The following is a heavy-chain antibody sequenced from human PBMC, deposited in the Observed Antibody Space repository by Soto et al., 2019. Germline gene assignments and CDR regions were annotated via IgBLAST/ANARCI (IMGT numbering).Heavy chain of an antibody. CDR2: IFYTGST. D-gene: IGHD6-19*01. Sequence: PSETLSLTCTVSGGSISGHYWIWIRQSTGKGLEWIGYIFYTGSTNYHPSLKNRVTLSVDTSKNQFSLRLRSVTAAATAVVYCGRVDSSGWSPDYWGQGTRGT. CDR1: GGSISGHY. J-gene: IGHJ4*02. CDR3: GRVDSSGWSPDY. V-gene: IGHV4-59*11.